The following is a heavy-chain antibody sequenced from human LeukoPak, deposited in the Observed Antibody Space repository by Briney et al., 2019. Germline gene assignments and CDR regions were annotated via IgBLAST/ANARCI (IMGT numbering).Heavy chain of an antibody. CDR2: ISYDGSNK. CDR3: ARHSSSGFDY. J-gene: IGHJ4*02. CDR1: GFTFSSYG. V-gene: IGHV3-30*03. D-gene: IGHD6-6*01. Sequence: GGSLRLSCAASGFTFSSYGMHWVRQAPGKGLEWVAVISYDGSNKYYADSVKGRFTISRDNAKNSLYLQMNSLRAEDTAVYYCARHSSSGFDYWGQGTLVTVSS.